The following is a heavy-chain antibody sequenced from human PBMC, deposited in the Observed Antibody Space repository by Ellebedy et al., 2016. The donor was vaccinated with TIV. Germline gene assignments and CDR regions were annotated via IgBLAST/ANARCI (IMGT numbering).Heavy chain of an antibody. CDR1: GFTFSSYA. Sequence: GESLKISCAASGFTFSSYAMHWVRQAPGKGLEWVAVISYDGSNKYYADSVKGRFTISRDNSKNTLYLQMNSLRPEDTAVYYCARVRVVRGVIITTHYGMDVWGQGTTVTVSS. V-gene: IGHV3-30*04. D-gene: IGHD3-10*01. J-gene: IGHJ6*02. CDR3: ARVRVVRGVIITTHYGMDV. CDR2: ISYDGSNK.